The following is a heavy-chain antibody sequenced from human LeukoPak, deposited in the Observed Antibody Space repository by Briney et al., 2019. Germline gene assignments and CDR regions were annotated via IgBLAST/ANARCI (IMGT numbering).Heavy chain of an antibody. CDR1: GGSISSLTYY. D-gene: IGHD6-19*01. CDR3: AGYSSGWSSGGGY. CDR2: IYYSGTT. Sequence: SETLSLTCTVSGGSISSLTYYWGWIRQPPGKGLEWIASIYYSGTTYYSPSLKSRVTISVNRSNNQFSLRLTSVTAADTAVYFCAGYSSGWSSGGGYWGQGALVTVSS. J-gene: IGHJ4*02. V-gene: IGHV4-39*01.